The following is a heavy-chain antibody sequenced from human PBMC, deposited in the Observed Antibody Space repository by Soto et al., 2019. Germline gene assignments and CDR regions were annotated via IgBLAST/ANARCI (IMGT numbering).Heavy chain of an antibody. V-gene: IGHV4-59*01. CDR1: GGSISSYY. J-gene: IGHJ4*02. Sequence: ETLSLTCTVSGGSISSYYWSWIRQPPGKGLEWIGYIYYSGSTNYNPSLKSRVTISVDTSKNQFSLKLSSVTAADTAVYYCARDRGYYGSGSTISFDYWGQGTLVTVSS. CDR2: IYYSGST. CDR3: ARDRGYYGSGSTISFDY. D-gene: IGHD3-10*01.